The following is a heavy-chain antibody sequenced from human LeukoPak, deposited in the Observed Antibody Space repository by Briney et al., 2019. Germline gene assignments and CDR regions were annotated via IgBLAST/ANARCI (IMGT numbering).Heavy chain of an antibody. J-gene: IGHJ4*02. D-gene: IGHD2-15*01. CDR3: ARILYCSGGSCYGGGDY. V-gene: IGHV5-51*01. CDR2: IYPGDSDT. Sequence: GESLKISCKGSGYSFTSYWIGWVRQMPGKGLEWMGIIYPGDSDTRYSPSFQGQVTISADKSISTAYLQWSSLKASDTAMYYCARILYCSGGSCYGGGDYWGQGTLATVSS. CDR1: GYSFTSYW.